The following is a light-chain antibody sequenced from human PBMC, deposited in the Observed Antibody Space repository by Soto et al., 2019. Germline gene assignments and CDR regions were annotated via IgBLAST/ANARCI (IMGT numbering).Light chain of an antibody. CDR1: QSINDW. CDR3: QHWYGCSWT. V-gene: IGKV1-5*03. J-gene: IGKJ1*01. Sequence: DIQMTQSPSTLSASVGDRVTITCRASQSINDWVAWYQQKPGRAPKFLIYKASNLESGVPSRFSGSGSGTEFTLTISSLQPDDFATYYCQHWYGCSWTFGQGTKVEIK. CDR2: KAS.